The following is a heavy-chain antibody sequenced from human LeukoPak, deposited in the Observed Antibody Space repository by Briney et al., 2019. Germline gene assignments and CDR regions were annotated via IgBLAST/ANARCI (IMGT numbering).Heavy chain of an antibody. J-gene: IGHJ6*03. CDR3: ARDGGSSSWYEYYYYYMDV. CDR2: IYYSGNT. D-gene: IGHD6-13*01. CDR1: GDSISSYY. V-gene: IGHV4-59*01. Sequence: SETLSLTCTVSGDSISSYYWSWIRQPPGKGLEWIGYIYYSGNTKYNPSLKSRVTISVDTSKNQISLKLNSVTAADTAVYYCARDGGSSSWYEYYYYYMDVWGKGTTVTISS.